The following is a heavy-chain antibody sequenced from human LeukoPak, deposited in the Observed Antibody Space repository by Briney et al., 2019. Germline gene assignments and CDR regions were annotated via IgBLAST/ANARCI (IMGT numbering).Heavy chain of an antibody. CDR3: AKAYSSSGYFDY. D-gene: IGHD6-6*01. CDR1: GFTFDDYA. Sequence: GGSLRLSCAASGFTFDDYAMHWVRQAPGKGLEWVSGISWNSGSIGHADSVKGRFTISRDNAKNSLYLQMNSLRAEDTALYYCAKAYSSSGYFDYWGQGTLVTVSS. V-gene: IGHV3-9*01. CDR2: ISWNSGSI. J-gene: IGHJ4*02.